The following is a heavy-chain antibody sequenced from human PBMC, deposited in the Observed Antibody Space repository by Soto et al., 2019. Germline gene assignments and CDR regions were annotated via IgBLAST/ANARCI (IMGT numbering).Heavy chain of an antibody. CDR2: IYWDDDK. CDR1: GFSLSTSVVG. CDR3: AHRTPNDDYDSSCYLDY. Sequence: QITLKESGPTLVKPTQTLTLTCTFSGFSLSTSVVGVGWIRQPPGKALEWLALIYWDDDKRYSPSLKSRLTITKDTSQHQVVLTMTTMDTVDTATYYGAHRTPNDDYDSSCYLDYWGQGTLVTVSS. V-gene: IGHV2-5*02. J-gene: IGHJ4*02. D-gene: IGHD3-22*01.